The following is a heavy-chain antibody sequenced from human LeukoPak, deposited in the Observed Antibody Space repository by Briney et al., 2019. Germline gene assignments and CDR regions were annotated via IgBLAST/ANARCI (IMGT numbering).Heavy chain of an antibody. V-gene: IGHV1-46*01. J-gene: IGHJ5*02. CDR3: ARGGIARYNGYDFGGWWFDP. CDR2: INHSGGST. Sequence: ASVKVSCKASGYTFTSYYMHWVRQAPGQGLEWMGIINHSGGSTSYAQKFQGRVTMTRDTSTSTVYMELSSLRSEDTAVYYCARGGIARYNGYDFGGWWFDPWGQGTLVTVSS. CDR1: GYTFTSYY. D-gene: IGHD5-12*01.